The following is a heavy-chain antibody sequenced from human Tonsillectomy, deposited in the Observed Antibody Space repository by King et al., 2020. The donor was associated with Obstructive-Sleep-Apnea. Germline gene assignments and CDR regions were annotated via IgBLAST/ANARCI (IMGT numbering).Heavy chain of an antibody. J-gene: IGHJ1*01. CDR3: ARDRRPPEVIVMASTSAEFFLH. Sequence: DVQLVESGGGLVKPGGSLRLSCAASGFTFSSYSMNWVRQTPGKGLEWVSSISSSSGYIYYADSVKGRFTISRDNAKNSLYLQMNSLRAEDTAGYYCARDRRPPEVIVMASTSAEFFLHWGQGTLVTVSS. D-gene: IGHD6-19*01. CDR1: GFTFSSYS. V-gene: IGHV3-21*01. CDR2: ISSSSGYI.